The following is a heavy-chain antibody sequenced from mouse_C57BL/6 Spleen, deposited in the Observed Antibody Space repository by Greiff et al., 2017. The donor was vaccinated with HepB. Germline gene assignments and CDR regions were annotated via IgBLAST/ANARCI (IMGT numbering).Heavy chain of an antibody. V-gene: IGHV1-26*01. D-gene: IGHD3-2*02. CDR3: ARSGGKGYFDC. Sequence: EVQLQQSGPELVKPGASVKISCKASGYTFTDYYMNWVKQSHGKSLEWIGDINPNNGGTSYNQKFKGKATLTVDKSSSTAYMELRSLTSEDSAVYYCARSGGKGYFDCWGQGTTLTVSS. J-gene: IGHJ2*01. CDR1: GYTFTDYY. CDR2: INPNNGGT.